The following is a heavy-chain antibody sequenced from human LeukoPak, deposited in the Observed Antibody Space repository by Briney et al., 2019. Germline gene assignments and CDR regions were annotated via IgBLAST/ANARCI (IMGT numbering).Heavy chain of an antibody. V-gene: IGHV3-48*03. D-gene: IGHD3-10*01. CDR1: GFTFSSYE. CDR3: ARSYDYYGSGSYDV. CDR2: IRSSGSTI. J-gene: IGHJ4*02. Sequence: GGSLRLSCAASGFTFSSYEMNWVRQAPGKGLEWVSYIRSSGSTIYYADSVKGRFTISRDNAKNSLYLQMNSLRAEDTAVYYCARSYDYYGSGSYDVWGQGTLVTVSS.